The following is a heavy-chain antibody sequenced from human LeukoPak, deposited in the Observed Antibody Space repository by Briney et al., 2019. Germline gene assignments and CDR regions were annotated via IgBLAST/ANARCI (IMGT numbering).Heavy chain of an antibody. CDR2: ISSSTSYI. D-gene: IGHD2-2*01. CDR3: ARDRCNSTSCSSNYYYYGMDV. J-gene: IGHJ6*02. Sequence: GRSLRLSCAASGFTFSSYAMHWVRQAPGKGLEWVSSISSSTSYIYYGDSVKGRFTISRDNAKNSLYLQVNSLRAEDTAVYYCARDRCNSTSCSSNYYYYGMDVWGQGTTVTVSS. CDR1: GFTFSSYA. V-gene: IGHV3-21*01.